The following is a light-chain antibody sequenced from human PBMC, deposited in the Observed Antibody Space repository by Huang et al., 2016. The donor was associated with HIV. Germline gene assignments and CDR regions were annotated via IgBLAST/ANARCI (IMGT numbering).Light chain of an antibody. J-gene: IGKJ1*01. CDR3: QHYKSFPWT. V-gene: IGKV1-5*03. CDR2: EAS. Sequence: DIQMTQSSATLFASVGDRVIITCRASQSIGTWLVWYQQKPGKAPNLLIYEASTVESGVPSRFSGGGSGTEFTLTINSLQPDDFATYYCQHYKSFPWTFGQGTKVEV. CDR1: QSIGTW.